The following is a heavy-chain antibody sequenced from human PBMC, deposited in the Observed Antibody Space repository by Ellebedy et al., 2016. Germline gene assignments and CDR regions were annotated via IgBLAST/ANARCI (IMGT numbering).Heavy chain of an antibody. D-gene: IGHD5-24*01. Sequence: GGSLRLSCAASGFTFSNYAMSWVRQAPGKGLEWVSTVSGSGGSTNNADSVKVRFTISRDNSKNTLSLQMNRLRAEDTAAYYCAKESGNGYNHFDSWGRGTLVTVSS. J-gene: IGHJ4*02. V-gene: IGHV3-23*01. CDR3: AKESGNGYNHFDS. CDR2: VSGSGGST. CDR1: GFTFSNYA.